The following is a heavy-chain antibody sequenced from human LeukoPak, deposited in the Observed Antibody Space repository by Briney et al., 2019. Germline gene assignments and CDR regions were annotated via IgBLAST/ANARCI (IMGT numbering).Heavy chain of an antibody. D-gene: IGHD2-2*01. CDR1: GITFSTYG. J-gene: IGHJ4*02. CDR2: IWNDGSNK. V-gene: IGHV3-33*01. Sequence: PGGSLRLSCAASGITFSTYGMHWVRQAPGKGLEWVAVIWNDGSNKYYADSVKGRFTISRDNSKNTLYLQMNSLRADDTAVYYCARESGYCSGTSCLPNYWGQGTLVTVSS. CDR3: ARESGYCSGTSCLPNY.